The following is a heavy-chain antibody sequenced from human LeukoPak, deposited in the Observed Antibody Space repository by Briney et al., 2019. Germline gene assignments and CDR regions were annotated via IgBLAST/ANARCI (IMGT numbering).Heavy chain of an antibody. Sequence: PGGSLRLSCAASGFTFSSYSMNWVRQAPGKGLEWVSYISSSSSTIYYADSVKGRFTISRDNAKNSLYLQMNSLRAEDTAVYYCARDRKAYRGGDCPFDYWGQGTLVTVSS. V-gene: IGHV3-48*04. J-gene: IGHJ4*02. D-gene: IGHD2-21*02. CDR3: ARDRKAYRGGDCPFDY. CDR1: GFTFSSYS. CDR2: ISSSSSTI.